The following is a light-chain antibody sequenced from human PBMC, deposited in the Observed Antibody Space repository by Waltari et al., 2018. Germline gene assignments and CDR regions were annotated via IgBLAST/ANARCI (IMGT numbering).Light chain of an antibody. CDR3: LQYGDSPRT. Sequence: EIVLTQSPCTLSLSPGERATLSCRASQSIRSNFLAWYQQKPGQAPRLLIYGTSSRSTCIPDRFIGMGSETDFTLTISKLEPEDLAVYYCLQYGDSPRTFGQGTKVEVK. J-gene: IGKJ1*01. CDR2: GTS. CDR1: QSIRSNF. V-gene: IGKV3-20*01.